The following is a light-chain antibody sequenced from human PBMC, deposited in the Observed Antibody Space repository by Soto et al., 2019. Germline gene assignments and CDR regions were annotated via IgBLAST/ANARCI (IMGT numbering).Light chain of an antibody. V-gene: IGKV3-11*01. CDR3: QQRSDWPWT. CDR1: QSVSSY. CDR2: EAS. J-gene: IGKJ1*01. Sequence: ENVLTQSPGTLSLSPGERATLSCRASQSVSSYLAWYQQKPGQAPRLLMYEASTRATGIPARFSGGGSGTDFTLTIISLEPEDFAVYYCQQRSDWPWTFGQGTKVDIK.